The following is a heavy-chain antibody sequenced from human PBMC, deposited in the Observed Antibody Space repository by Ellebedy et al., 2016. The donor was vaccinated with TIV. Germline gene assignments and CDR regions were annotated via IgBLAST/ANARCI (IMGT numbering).Heavy chain of an antibody. D-gene: IGHD4-17*01. J-gene: IGHJ5*02. Sequence: MPGGSLRLSCTVSGGSISSSSYYWGWIRQPPGKGLEWIGSIYDSGSTYYNPSLKSRVTISVDTSKNQFSLKLSSVTAADTAVYYCARHDYGDYRTLNWFDPWGQGTLVTVSS. CDR2: IYDSGST. CDR1: GGSISSSSYY. V-gene: IGHV4-39*01. CDR3: ARHDYGDYRTLNWFDP.